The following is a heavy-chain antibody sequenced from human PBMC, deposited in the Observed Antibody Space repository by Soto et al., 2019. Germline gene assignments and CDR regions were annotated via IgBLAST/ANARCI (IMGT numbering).Heavy chain of an antibody. Sequence: ASVKVSCKASGGTFSSYAISWVRQAPGQGLEWMGGIIPIFGTANYAQKFQGRVTITADKSTSTAYMELSSLRSEDTAVYYCAGGYCSGGSCYSYYFDYWGQGTLVTVSS. CDR2: IIPIFGTA. CDR3: AGGYCSGGSCYSYYFDY. D-gene: IGHD2-15*01. V-gene: IGHV1-69*06. J-gene: IGHJ4*02. CDR1: GGTFSSYA.